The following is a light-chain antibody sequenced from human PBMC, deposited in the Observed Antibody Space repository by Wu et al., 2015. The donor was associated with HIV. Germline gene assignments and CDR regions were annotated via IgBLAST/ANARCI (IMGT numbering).Light chain of an antibody. CDR2: DAS. Sequence: EIVLTQSPATLSLSPGERATLSCRASQSIRSDLGWYQQRPGQAPRLLIYDASNRATGIPARFSGSGSGTEFTLTISSLEPDDFAVYYCQHRSDWPTFGQGTKVEIQ. V-gene: IGKV3-11*01. CDR3: QHRSDWPT. J-gene: IGKJ1*01. CDR1: QSIRSD.